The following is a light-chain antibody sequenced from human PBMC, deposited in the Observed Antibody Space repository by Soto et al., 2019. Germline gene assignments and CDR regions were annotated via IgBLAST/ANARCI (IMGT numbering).Light chain of an antibody. CDR2: LGS. Sequence: DIVMTQSPLSLPVTPGEPASISCRSSQSLLHSNGYNYLDWYLQKPGQSPQLLIYLGSNRASWVPDRFSGSVSGTDFTLKISRVEAEDVGVYYCMQALQTPFTFGPGTKVDIK. CDR3: MQALQTPFT. V-gene: IGKV2-28*01. J-gene: IGKJ3*01. CDR1: QSLLHSNGYNY.